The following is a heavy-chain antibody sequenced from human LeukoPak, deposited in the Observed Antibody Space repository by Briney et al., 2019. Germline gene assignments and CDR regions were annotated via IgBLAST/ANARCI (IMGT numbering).Heavy chain of an antibody. V-gene: IGHV4-59*01. Sequence: PSETPSLTCTVSGGSISSYYWSWIRQPPGKGLEWIGYIYYSGSTNYNPSLKSRVTISVDTSKNQFSLKLSSVTAADTAVYYCARGVEMATTNWFDPWGQGTLVTVSS. CDR2: IYYSGST. J-gene: IGHJ5*02. CDR1: GGSISSYY. CDR3: ARGVEMATTNWFDP. D-gene: IGHD5-24*01.